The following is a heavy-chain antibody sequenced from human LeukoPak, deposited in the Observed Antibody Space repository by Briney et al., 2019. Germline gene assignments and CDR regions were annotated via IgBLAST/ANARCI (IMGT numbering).Heavy chain of an antibody. D-gene: IGHD2-15*01. Sequence: ASVTVSCKASGGTFSSYAISWVRQAPGQGLEWMGGIIPIFGTANYAQKFQGRVTITADESTSTAYMELSSLRSEDTAVYYCARGHSPKPYCSGGSCYNWFDPWGQGTLVTVSS. CDR1: GGTFSSYA. CDR3: ARGHSPKPYCSGGSCYNWFDP. V-gene: IGHV1-69*13. CDR2: IIPIFGTA. J-gene: IGHJ5*02.